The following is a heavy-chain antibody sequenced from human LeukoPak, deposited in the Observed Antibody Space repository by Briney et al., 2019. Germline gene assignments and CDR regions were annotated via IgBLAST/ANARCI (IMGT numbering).Heavy chain of an antibody. Sequence: ASVKVSCKASGGTFSSYAISWVRQAPGQGLEWMGIINPSGGSTSYAQKFQGRVTMTRDTSTSTVYMELSSLRSEDTAVYYCAREGGGFDYWGQGTLVTVSS. D-gene: IGHD3-16*01. J-gene: IGHJ4*02. CDR1: GGTFSSYA. CDR2: INPSGGST. V-gene: IGHV1-46*01. CDR3: AREGGGFDY.